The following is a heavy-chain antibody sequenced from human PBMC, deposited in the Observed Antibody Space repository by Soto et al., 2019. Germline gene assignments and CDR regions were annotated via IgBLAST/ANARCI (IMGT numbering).Heavy chain of an antibody. CDR1: GFTFSSYA. CDR2: ISYDGSNK. Sequence: QVQLVESGGGVVQPGRSLRLSCAASGFTFSSYAMHWVRQAPGKGLEWVAVISYDGSNKYYADSVKGRFTISRDNSKNTLYLQMNSLRAEDTAVYYCAKSHHPYYYYGMDVWGQGTTVTVSS. CDR3: AKSHHPYYYYGMDV. J-gene: IGHJ6*02. V-gene: IGHV3-30*18.